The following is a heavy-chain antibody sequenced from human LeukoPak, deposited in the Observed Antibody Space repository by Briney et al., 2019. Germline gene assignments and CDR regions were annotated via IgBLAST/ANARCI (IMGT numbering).Heavy chain of an antibody. Sequence: GGSLRLSCAASGFTFDDYAMHWVRQAPGKGLEWVSGISWNSGSIGYADSVKGRFTISRDNAKNSLYLQTNSLRAEDTALYYCAKDMTTVTTWVFDYWGQGTLVTVSS. CDR3: AKDMTTVTTWVFDY. V-gene: IGHV3-9*01. CDR2: ISWNSGSI. CDR1: GFTFDDYA. J-gene: IGHJ4*02. D-gene: IGHD4-17*01.